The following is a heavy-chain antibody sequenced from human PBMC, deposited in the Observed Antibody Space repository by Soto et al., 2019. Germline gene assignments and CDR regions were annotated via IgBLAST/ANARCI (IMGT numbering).Heavy chain of an antibody. CDR1: GGSFSGYY. CDR3: ARGQVLRFLEWLSGPPYYHYGMDV. J-gene: IGHJ6*02. V-gene: IGHV4-34*01. CDR2: INHSGST. D-gene: IGHD3-3*01. Sequence: SETLSLTCAVYGGSFSGYYWSWIRQPPGKGLEWIGEINHSGSTNYNPSLKSRVTISVDTSKNQFSLKLSSVTAADTAVYYCARGQVLRFLEWLSGPPYYHYGMDVWGQGTTVTVSS.